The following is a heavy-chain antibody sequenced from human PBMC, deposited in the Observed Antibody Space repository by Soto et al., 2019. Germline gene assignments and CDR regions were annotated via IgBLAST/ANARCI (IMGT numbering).Heavy chain of an antibody. Sequence: QVQLVQSGAELKKPGASVTVSCKTSGYTFTDYDINWVRQASGQGLEWMGWMSPNSGHTGFAQNFQGRVAMTTTIPTGTAYMALMNLTAEDAAVYYGSRENPESTARDYWGQGTLVTVSS. V-gene: IGHV1-8*01. CDR2: MSPNSGHT. J-gene: IGHJ4*02. CDR3: SRENPESTARDY. CDR1: GYTFTDYD.